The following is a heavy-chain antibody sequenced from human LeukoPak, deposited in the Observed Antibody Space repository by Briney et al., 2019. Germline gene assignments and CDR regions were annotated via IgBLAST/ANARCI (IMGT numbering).Heavy chain of an antibody. D-gene: IGHD6-13*01. CDR3: TRERKSGIAAFDY. V-gene: IGHV3-53*01. J-gene: IGHJ4*02. CDR2: IYSDGST. CDR1: GFTVSSNY. Sequence: PGGSLRLSCAASGFTVSSNYMSWVRQAPGKGLEWVSVIYSDGSTYYADSVKGRFTISRDNYKNTVYLQMNSLRAEDTAVYYCTRERKSGIAAFDYWGQGTLVTVSS.